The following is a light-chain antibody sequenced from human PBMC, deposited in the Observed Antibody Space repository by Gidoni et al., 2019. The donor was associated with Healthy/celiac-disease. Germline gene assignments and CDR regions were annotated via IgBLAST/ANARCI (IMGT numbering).Light chain of an antibody. J-gene: IGKJ4*01. V-gene: IGKV3-20*01. CDR1: QSVDRSS. Sequence: EIVLTQSPGTLSLSPGERATLSCRASQSVDRSSLAWYQQKPGQAPRLLIYDASSRATGIPDRFSGSGSGTDFTLTISRLEPDDFAVYFCQQYAYSPLTFGGGTKVEIK. CDR3: QQYAYSPLT. CDR2: DAS.